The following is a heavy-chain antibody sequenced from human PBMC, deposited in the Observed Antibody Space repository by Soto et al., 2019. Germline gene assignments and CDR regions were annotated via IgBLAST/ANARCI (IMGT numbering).Heavy chain of an antibody. CDR2: ISGYNGNT. CDR1: GYTFTIYG. V-gene: IGHV1-18*04. Sequence: QVQLVQSGAEVKKPGASVKVSCKASGYTFTIYGISWVRQAPGQGLEWMGWISGYNGNTDYAQNLQDRVTLTTDASTGSVYMELRSLRSDDTAVYYCAGVDYYDSSGYYGYWGQGTLITVSS. CDR3: AGVDYYDSSGYYGY. J-gene: IGHJ4*02. D-gene: IGHD3-22*01.